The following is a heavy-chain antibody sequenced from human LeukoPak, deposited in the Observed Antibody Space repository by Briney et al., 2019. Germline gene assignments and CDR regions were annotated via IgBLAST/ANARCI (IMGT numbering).Heavy chain of an antibody. V-gene: IGHV3-20*04. D-gene: IGHD3-22*01. CDR3: ARSGDTSGYYYYFDY. CDR2: VNWNGGSA. CDR1: GFTFSNYW. J-gene: IGHJ4*02. Sequence: GGSLRLSCAASGFTFSNYWMHWVRQAPGKGLEWVSGVNWNGGSAGYADSVKGRFTISRDTARNSLYLQMNSLRAEDTALYYCARSGDTSGYYYYFDYWGQGTLVTVSS.